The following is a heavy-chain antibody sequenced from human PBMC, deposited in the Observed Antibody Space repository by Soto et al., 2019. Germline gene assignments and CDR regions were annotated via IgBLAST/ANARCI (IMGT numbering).Heavy chain of an antibody. J-gene: IGHJ6*02. CDR3: ARNGIQLWLRGYYYGMDV. CDR1: GFTFSSYA. D-gene: IGHD5-18*01. V-gene: IGHV3-30-3*01. Sequence: QVQLVESGRGVVQPGRSLRLSCAASGFTFSSYAMHWVRQAPGKGLEWVAVISYDGSNKYYADSVKGRFTISRDNSKNTLYLQMNSLRAEDTAVYYCARNGIQLWLRGYYYGMDVWGQGTTVTVSS. CDR2: ISYDGSNK.